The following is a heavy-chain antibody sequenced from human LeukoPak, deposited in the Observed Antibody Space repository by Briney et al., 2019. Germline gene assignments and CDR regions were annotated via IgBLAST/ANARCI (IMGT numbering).Heavy chain of an antibody. V-gene: IGHV4-59*01. CDR3: ARDDGSGWYSFDY. CDR1: GRSISSYY. CDR2: IYYSGST. D-gene: IGHD6-19*01. Sequence: PSETLTLTCTVSGRSISSYYWRWIRQPPGKGLEWIGYIYYSGSTNYNPSLKSRVTISVDTSKNQFSLKLSSVTAADTAVYYWARDDGSGWYSFDYWGQGTPVTVSS. J-gene: IGHJ4*02.